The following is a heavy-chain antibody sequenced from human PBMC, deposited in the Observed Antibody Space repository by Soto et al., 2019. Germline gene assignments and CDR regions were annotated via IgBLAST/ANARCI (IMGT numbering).Heavy chain of an antibody. CDR3: ARGSWNDLYGYYYGMDV. J-gene: IGHJ6*02. CDR1: GFTFSSYW. D-gene: IGHD1-1*01. V-gene: IGHV3-74*01. CDR2: INSDGSST. Sequence: EVQLVDSGGGLVQPGGSLRLSCATSGFTFSSYWMHWVRQAPGKGLVWVSRINSDGSSTSHADSMQGRFTISRDNAKNTLYLQMNSLRAEDTAVYYCARGSWNDLYGYYYGMDVWGQGTTVTVSS.